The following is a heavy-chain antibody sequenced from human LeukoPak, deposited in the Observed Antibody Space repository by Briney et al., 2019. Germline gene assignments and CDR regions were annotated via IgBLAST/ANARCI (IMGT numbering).Heavy chain of an antibody. CDR3: AKAPVTTCRGAFCYPFDY. CDR2: ISGSGGKT. D-gene: IGHD2-15*01. Sequence: PGGSLRLSFAASGFSFSSTWMHWVRQVPGKGLVWVSSISGSGGKTDYADSVKGRFTISRDKSKNTLYLQMNSLRPEDAAVYYCAKAPVTTCRGAFCYPFDYWGLGTLVTVSS. J-gene: IGHJ4*02. CDR1: GFSFSSTW. V-gene: IGHV3-23*01.